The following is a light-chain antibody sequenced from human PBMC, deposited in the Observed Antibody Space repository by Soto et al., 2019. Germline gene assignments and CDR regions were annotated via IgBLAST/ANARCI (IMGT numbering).Light chain of an antibody. CDR2: DFI. CDR3: TSYTTSSTLV. Sequence: QSVLTQPASVSGSPGQSITISCTGTSSDVGGYNYVSWYQQHPGKALKVMIYDFIFRLSGVFNRFSGSKFGNTASLTISGLQAEDEADYYCTSYTTSSTLVFGGGTKVTVL. V-gene: IGLV2-14*01. CDR1: SSDVGGYNY. J-gene: IGLJ2*01.